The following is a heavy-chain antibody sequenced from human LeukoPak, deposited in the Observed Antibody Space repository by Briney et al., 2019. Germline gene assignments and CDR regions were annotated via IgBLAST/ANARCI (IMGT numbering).Heavy chain of an antibody. D-gene: IGHD4-17*01. CDR3: AVTVTTVSTYFDY. J-gene: IGHJ4*02. CDR1: GFTFSDHY. Sequence: PGGSLRLSCAASGFTFSDHYMDWVRQAPGKGLEWVGRTRNKANSYTTEYAASVKGRFTISRDDSKNSLYLQMNSLKTEDTAVYYCAVTVTTVSTYFDYWGQGTLVTVSS. CDR2: TRNKANSYTT. V-gene: IGHV3-72*01.